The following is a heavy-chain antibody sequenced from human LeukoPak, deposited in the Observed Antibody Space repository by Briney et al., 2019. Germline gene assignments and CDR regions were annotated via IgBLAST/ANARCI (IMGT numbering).Heavy chain of an antibody. V-gene: IGHV3-21*01. D-gene: IGHD2-2*01. J-gene: IGHJ4*02. CDR3: AREPDIVVVPAAMFDY. CDR2: ISSSSYI. CDR1: GFTFSSYS. Sequence: GGSLRLSCAASGFTFSSYSMNWVGQAPGKRLEWVSSISSSSYIYYADSVKGRFTISRDNAKNSLYLQMNSLRAEDTAVYYCAREPDIVVVPAAMFDYWGQGTLVTVSS.